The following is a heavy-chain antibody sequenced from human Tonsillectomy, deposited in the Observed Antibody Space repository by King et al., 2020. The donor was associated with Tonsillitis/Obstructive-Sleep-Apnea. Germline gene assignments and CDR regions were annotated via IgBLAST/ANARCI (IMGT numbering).Heavy chain of an antibody. J-gene: IGHJ4*02. V-gene: IGHV5-10-1*03. CDR2: IDPSDSYT. CDR1: GYSFTNYW. D-gene: IGHD6-19*01. CDR3: ARLQYSSGWYADY. Sequence: QLVQSGAEVKKPGASLRISCKGSGYSFTNYWINWVRQVPGKGLEWMGRIDPSDSYTNYSPSFQGHVTISADKSISTAYLQGSSLKASDTAMYYCARLQYSSGWYADYWGQGTLVTVSS.